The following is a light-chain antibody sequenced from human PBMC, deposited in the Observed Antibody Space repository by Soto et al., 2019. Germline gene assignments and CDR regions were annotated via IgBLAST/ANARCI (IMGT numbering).Light chain of an antibody. CDR2: ESS. CDR3: QQYGSSTGVT. J-gene: IGKJ3*01. CDR1: QSVSSS. Sequence: EIVLTQSPATLSLSPGERATLSCRASQSVSSSLAWYQQKPGQAPMLIIYESSNRATGIAARFSGSGSGTDIPLTISILEPEDVAFYYYQQYGSSTGVTFGPGTKVDIK. V-gene: IGKV3-11*01.